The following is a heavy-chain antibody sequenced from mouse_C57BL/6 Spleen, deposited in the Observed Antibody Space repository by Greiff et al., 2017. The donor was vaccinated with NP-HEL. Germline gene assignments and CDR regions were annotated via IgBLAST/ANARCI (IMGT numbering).Heavy chain of an antibody. CDR2: ISSGSSTI. CDR1: GFTFSDYG. CDR3: ARRDDYDENYFDY. J-gene: IGHJ2*01. Sequence: EVQLVESGGGLVKPGGSLKLSCAASGFTFSDYGMHWVRQAPEKGLEWVAYISSGSSTIYYADPVKGRFTISRDNAKNTLFLQMTSLRSEDTAMYYCARRDDYDENYFDYWGQGTTLTVSS. D-gene: IGHD2-4*01. V-gene: IGHV5-17*01.